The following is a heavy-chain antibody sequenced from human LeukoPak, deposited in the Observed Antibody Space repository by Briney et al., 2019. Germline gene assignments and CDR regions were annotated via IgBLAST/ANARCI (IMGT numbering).Heavy chain of an antibody. D-gene: IGHD3-10*01. Sequence: SETLSLTCTVSGGSISSYYWSWIRQPPGKGLEWIGEINHSGSTNYNPSLKSRVTISVDTSKNQFSLNLNSVTAADTAVYYCARRRGLSRGLYYFDYWGQGTLVTVSS. CDR3: ARRRGLSRGLYYFDY. CDR1: GGSISSYY. CDR2: INHSGST. V-gene: IGHV4-34*01. J-gene: IGHJ4*02.